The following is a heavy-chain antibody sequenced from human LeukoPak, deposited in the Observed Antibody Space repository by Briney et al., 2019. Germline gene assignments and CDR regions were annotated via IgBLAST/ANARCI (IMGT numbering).Heavy chain of an antibody. V-gene: IGHV1-69*05. CDR2: IIPIFATA. CDR1: GGTFSSYA. Sequence: ASVKVSCKASGGTFSSYAISWVRQAPGQGLEWMGGIIPIFATANYAQKFQGRVTITTDESTSTAYMELSSLRSEDTAVYYCARDAHYYDSSGYGYWGQGTLVTVSS. CDR3: ARDAHYYDSSGYGY. D-gene: IGHD3-22*01. J-gene: IGHJ4*02.